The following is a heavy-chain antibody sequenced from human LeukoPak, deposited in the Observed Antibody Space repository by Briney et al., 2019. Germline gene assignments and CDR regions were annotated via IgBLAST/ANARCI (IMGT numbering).Heavy chain of an antibody. CDR3: ASAGDFRRPIDY. V-gene: IGHV3-21*04. D-gene: IGHD3-16*01. Sequence: PGGSLRLSCEGSRYSFDSYAMTWVRQAPGKGLEWVSSINGGGDIMYYAESVKGRFTISRDNAKNSLYLQMNSLRAEDTAVYYCASAGDFRRPIDYWGQGTLVTVSS. CDR2: INGGGDIM. CDR1: RYSFDSYA. J-gene: IGHJ4*02.